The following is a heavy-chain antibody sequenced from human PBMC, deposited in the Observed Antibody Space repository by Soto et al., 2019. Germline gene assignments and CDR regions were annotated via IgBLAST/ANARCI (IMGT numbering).Heavy chain of an antibody. J-gene: IGHJ4*02. CDR1: GGSFSGYY. D-gene: IGHD2-15*01. Sequence: SETLSLTCAVYGGSFSGYYWSWIRQPPGKGLEWIGEINHGGSTNYNPSLKSRVTISVDTSKNQFSLKLSSVTAADTAVYYCARFRSKILWGQGTLVTVSS. CDR3: ARFRSKIL. V-gene: IGHV4-34*01. CDR2: INHGGST.